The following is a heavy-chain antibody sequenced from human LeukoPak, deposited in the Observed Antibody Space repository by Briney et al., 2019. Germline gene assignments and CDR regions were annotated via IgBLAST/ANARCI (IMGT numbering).Heavy chain of an antibody. CDR2: ISGSGVYT. CDR3: AKAVDLATMSVDI. Sequence: PGGTLRLSCAASGFTFDSYGMNWVRQAPGKGLEWVSGISGSGVYTYYADSVKGRFTISRDNSKNTLYLVMNSLRVDDTAVYYCAKAVDLATMSVDIWGQGTMVTVSS. J-gene: IGHJ3*02. V-gene: IGHV3-23*01. CDR1: GFTFDSYG. D-gene: IGHD5-24*01.